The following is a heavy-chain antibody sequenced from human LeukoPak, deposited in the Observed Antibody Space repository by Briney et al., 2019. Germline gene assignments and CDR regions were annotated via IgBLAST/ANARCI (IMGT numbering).Heavy chain of an antibody. V-gene: IGHV3-30*04. D-gene: IGHD1-26*01. CDR3: ASDCGSYYGHDY. Sequence: GGSLRLSCAASGFTFSSYAMHWVRQAPGKGLEWVAVISYDGSNKYYADSVKGRFTISRDNSKNTLYLQMNSLRAEDTAVYYCASDCGSYYGHDYWGQATLVTVSS. CDR1: GFTFSSYA. CDR2: ISYDGSNK. J-gene: IGHJ4*02.